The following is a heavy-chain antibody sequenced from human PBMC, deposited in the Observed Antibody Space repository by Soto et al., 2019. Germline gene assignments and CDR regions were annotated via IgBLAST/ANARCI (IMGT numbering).Heavy chain of an antibody. CDR3: TTDFRDSGRRVWIY. Sequence: EVQLVESGGGLAKPGGSLRLSCAASGFTFSNAWMNWVRQAPGKGLEWVGRIKSKTDGGTTDYAAPVKGRFSISTDDSKDTLYLQMNSLKTEDTAMYYCTTDFRDSGRRVWIYWGQGTLVTVSS. CDR2: IKSKTDGGTT. CDR1: GFTFSNAW. J-gene: IGHJ4*02. V-gene: IGHV3-15*07. D-gene: IGHD1-26*01.